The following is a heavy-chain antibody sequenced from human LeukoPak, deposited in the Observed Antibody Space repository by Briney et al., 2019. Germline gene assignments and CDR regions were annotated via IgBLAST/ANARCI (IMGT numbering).Heavy chain of an antibody. CDR2: ISRGGSST. J-gene: IGHJ3*02. V-gene: IGHV3-11*01. Sequence: GGSLRLSCAASGFTFSDYYMSWIRQAPGKGLEWLSYISRGGSSTYYVESVKGRFTISRDNAKNSLYLQMNSLRAEDTAVYHCVRGVSISSSWYNDIWGQGTMVIVSS. CDR1: GFTFSDYY. D-gene: IGHD6-13*01. CDR3: VRGVSISSSWYNDI.